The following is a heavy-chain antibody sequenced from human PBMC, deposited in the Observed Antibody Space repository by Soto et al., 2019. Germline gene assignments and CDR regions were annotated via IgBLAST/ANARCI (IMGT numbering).Heavy chain of an antibody. D-gene: IGHD6-19*01. CDR1: GGSISSSSYY. J-gene: IGHJ5*02. CDR3: ARQSSGWYNWFDP. Sequence: QLQLQESGPGLVKPSETLSLTCSVSGGSISSSSYYWGWIRQPPGKGLEWIGSIYYSGSIYYNPSRKSRVTVSVDTSKNQFPLKLSSVTAAETAVYYCARQSSGWYNWFDPWGQGTLVTVSS. V-gene: IGHV4-39*01. CDR2: IYYSGSI.